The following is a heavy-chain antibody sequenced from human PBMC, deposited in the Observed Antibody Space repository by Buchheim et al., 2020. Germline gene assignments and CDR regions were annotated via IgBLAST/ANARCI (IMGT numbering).Heavy chain of an antibody. D-gene: IGHD3-3*02. CDR3: AYEHVSGVYDCFDS. Sequence: QVQLVESGGGVVQPGRSLRLSCAASGFPFSSYAMHWVRQAPGKGLEWVAVISYDGSNKYYADSVKGRFTISRDNSKNTLYLQSTSERMEDRVRYFFAYEHVSGVYDCFDSWGQGIL. CDR1: GFPFSSYA. J-gene: IGHJ5*01. V-gene: IGHV3-30-3*01. CDR2: ISYDGSNK.